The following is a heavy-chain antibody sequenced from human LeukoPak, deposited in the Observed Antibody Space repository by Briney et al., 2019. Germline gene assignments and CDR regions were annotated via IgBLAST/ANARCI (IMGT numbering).Heavy chain of an antibody. Sequence: PSETLSLPCVVSGGSISSSNYYWGGIRQPPGKGLEWIGIVYYSGGTYYNPSLKSRVTISVDTSKNQFSLKLSSVTAADTAVYYCASLGYRDIEFDYWSQGTLDTVSS. V-gene: IGHV4-39*01. CDR3: ASLGYRDIEFDY. D-gene: IGHD5-24*01. CDR2: VYYSGGT. J-gene: IGHJ4*02. CDR1: GGSISSSNYY.